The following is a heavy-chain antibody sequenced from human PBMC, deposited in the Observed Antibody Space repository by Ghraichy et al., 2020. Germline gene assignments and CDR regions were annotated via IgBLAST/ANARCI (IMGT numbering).Heavy chain of an antibody. CDR1: GGSFSGYY. CDR2: INHSGST. D-gene: IGHD3-10*01. V-gene: IGHV4-34*01. Sequence: SETLSLTCAVYGGSFSGYYWSWICQSAGKGLEWIGEINHSGSTNYNPSLKSRVTISADMSKNQFSLRLKSVTVADTALYYCARSLPGVTMSDAFDIWGQGTMVTVSS. J-gene: IGHJ3*02. CDR3: ARSLPGVTMSDAFDI.